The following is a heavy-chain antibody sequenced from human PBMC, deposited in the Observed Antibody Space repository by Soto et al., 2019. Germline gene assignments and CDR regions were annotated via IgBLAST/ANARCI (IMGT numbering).Heavy chain of an antibody. J-gene: IGHJ3*02. CDR2: IYYSGST. Sequence: SETLSHPCTGSGGSLSSYYWSWIRQPPGKGLEWIGYIYYSGSTNYNPSLKSRVTISVDTSKNQFSLKLSSVTAADTAVYYCARDFNNWNYQDAFDIWGQGTMVTVSS. D-gene: IGHD1-7*01. CDR3: ARDFNNWNYQDAFDI. V-gene: IGHV4-59*01. CDR1: GGSLSSYY.